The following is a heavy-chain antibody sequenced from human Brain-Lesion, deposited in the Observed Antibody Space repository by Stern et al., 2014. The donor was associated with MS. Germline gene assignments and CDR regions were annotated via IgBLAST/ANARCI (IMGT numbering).Heavy chain of an antibody. J-gene: IGHJ6*02. V-gene: IGHV1-2*02. D-gene: IGHD3-3*01. CDR3: ARDQRGITIFGVVTDYYYLGMDV. CDR2: NNPNTGGK. CDR1: GDIFNGYY. Sequence: QVQLVQSGAEVKKPGASGKVSCKTSGDIFNGYYIHSVRQAPGQGLEWMAWNNPNTGGKKDAKKVQRRVNLCRDTAISTSYAQLGSLTSDDTAVYYCARDQRGITIFGVVTDYYYLGMDVWGQGTTVTVSS.